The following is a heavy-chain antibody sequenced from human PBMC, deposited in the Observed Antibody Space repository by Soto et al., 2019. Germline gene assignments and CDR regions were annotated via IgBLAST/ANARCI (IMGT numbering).Heavy chain of an antibody. D-gene: IGHD3-22*01. V-gene: IGHV4-59*01. Sequence: PSETLSLTCTVSYGSISNFYWSWIRHPPGKGLEWIGYISSSGNTNYNPSLKSRVSISVDTSKNQFSLNLTSVTAADTAVYYFARAPMVLTRSYFDSWGQGTPVTVSS. J-gene: IGHJ4*02. CDR1: YGSISNFY. CDR2: ISSSGNT. CDR3: ARAPMVLTRSYFDS.